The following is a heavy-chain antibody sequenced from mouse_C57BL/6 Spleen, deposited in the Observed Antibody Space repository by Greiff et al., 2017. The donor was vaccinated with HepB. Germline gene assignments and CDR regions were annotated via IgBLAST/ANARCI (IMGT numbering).Heavy chain of an antibody. V-gene: IGHV1-80*01. CDR1: GYAFSSYW. D-gene: IGHD2-1*01. CDR3: ARQDLLSPYYAMDY. CDR2: IYPGDGDT. Sequence: VQLQQSGAELVKPGASVKISCKASGYAFSSYWMNWVKQRPGKGLEWIGQIYPGDGDTNYNGKFKGKAKLTADKSSSTAYMQLSSLTSEDSAVYFCARQDLLSPYYAMDYWGQGTSVTVSS. J-gene: IGHJ4*01.